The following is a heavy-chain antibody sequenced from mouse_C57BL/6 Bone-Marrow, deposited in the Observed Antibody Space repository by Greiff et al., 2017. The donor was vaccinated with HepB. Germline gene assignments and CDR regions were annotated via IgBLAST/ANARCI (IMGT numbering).Heavy chain of an antibody. CDR2: IYPGSGST. CDR3: ARSIITTVVATDAY. J-gene: IGHJ3*01. V-gene: IGHV1-55*01. CDR1: GYTFTSYW. D-gene: IGHD1-1*01. Sequence: QVQLQQSGAELVKPGASVKMSCKASGYTFTSYWITWVKQRPGQGLEWIGDIYPGSGSTNYNEKFKSKATLTVDTSSSTAYMQLSSLTSEDSAVYYCARSIITTVVATDAYWGQGTLVTVSA.